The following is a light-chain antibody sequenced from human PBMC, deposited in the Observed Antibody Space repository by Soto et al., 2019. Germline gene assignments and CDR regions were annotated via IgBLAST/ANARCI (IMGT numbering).Light chain of an antibody. V-gene: IGKV1-12*01. CDR3: QQTIDFPLT. J-gene: IGKJ4*01. CDR1: QNIRSW. Sequence: DIQMTQSPSSVSASVGGTVTITCRASQNIRSWLAWYQQKPGKAPNLLIYAASSLHSGVPSRFSGSGSGTDFTLTISSLQPEDFATYYCQQTIDFPLTFGGGTKVEIK. CDR2: AAS.